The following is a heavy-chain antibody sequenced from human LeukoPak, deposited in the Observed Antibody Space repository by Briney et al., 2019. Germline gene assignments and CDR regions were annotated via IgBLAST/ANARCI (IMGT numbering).Heavy chain of an antibody. J-gene: IGHJ4*02. V-gene: IGHV3-30-3*01. Sequence: PGRSLRLSCAASGFTFSSYAMHWVRQAPGKGLEWVAVISYDGSNKYYADSVKGRFTISRDNPKNTLYLQMNSLRAEDTAVYYCARDQGYYFDYWGQGTLVTVSS. CDR2: ISYDGSNK. CDR3: ARDQGYYFDY. CDR1: GFTFSSYA.